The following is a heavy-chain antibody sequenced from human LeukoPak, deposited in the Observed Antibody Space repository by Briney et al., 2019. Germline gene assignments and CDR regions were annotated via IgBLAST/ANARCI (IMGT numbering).Heavy chain of an antibody. J-gene: IGHJ4*02. CDR2: ISAYNGYR. Sequence: GSWVRVSCKASGYTLSSYGINWVRQAPGQGLEWMGWISAYNGYRKYAEKFQGRLTMTTDTSTSTAYMELGSLRSDDTAVYYCARDSGIFDILAGLLDYWGQGTLVTVSS. D-gene: IGHD3-9*01. CDR3: ARDSGIFDILAGLLDY. CDR1: GYTLSSYG. V-gene: IGHV1-18*01.